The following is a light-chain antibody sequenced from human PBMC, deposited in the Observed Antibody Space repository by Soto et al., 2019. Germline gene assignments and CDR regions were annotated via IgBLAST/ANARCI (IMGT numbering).Light chain of an antibody. CDR2: DVS. V-gene: IGLV2-14*01. CDR1: SSNVGGYNY. Sequence: QSALTQPASVSGSPGQSITISCTGSSSNVGGYNYVSWYQQHPGKAPKLMIYDVSNRPSGVSNRFSGSKSGNTASLTISGLQAEDEAEYYCSSYTSSSIGVFGGGTKLTVL. CDR3: SSYTSSSIGV. J-gene: IGLJ2*01.